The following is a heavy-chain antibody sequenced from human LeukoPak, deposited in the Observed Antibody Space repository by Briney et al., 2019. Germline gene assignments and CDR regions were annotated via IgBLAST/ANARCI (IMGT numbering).Heavy chain of an antibody. Sequence: PGGSLRLSCAASGFTFSSYEMNWVRQAPGQGLEWVAYISSTGNTVHYAGSVKGRFTISRDNAKNSLYLQMNRLRAEDTAVYYCTEETPQMDVWGKGTTVTVSS. CDR2: ISSTGNTV. D-gene: IGHD2-15*01. CDR1: GFTFSSYE. V-gene: IGHV3-48*03. J-gene: IGHJ6*04. CDR3: TEETPQMDV.